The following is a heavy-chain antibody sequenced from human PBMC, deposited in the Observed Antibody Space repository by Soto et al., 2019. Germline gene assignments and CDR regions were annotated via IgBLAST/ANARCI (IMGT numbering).Heavy chain of an antibody. CDR2: ISRSSTTTI. D-gene: IGHD5-18*01. V-gene: IGHV3-48*02. CDR3: ARDRLGYSYGNSMDV. CDR1: GFTLSSYS. J-gene: IGHJ6*02. Sequence: LRLSCAASGFTLSSYSMNWVRQAPGKGLELISYISRSSTTTIYYADSVKGRFTISRDNAKNSLSLQMNSLRDEDTAVYYCARDRLGYSYGNSMDVWGQGTTVTVSS.